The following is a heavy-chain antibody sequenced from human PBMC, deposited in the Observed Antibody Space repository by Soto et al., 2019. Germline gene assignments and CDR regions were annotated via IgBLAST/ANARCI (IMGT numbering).Heavy chain of an antibody. J-gene: IGHJ4*02. CDR1: GYAFTTYG. V-gene: IGHV1-18*01. CDR3: ARGRYGDY. CDR2: ISAHNGNT. D-gene: IGHD1-1*01. Sequence: QVHLVQSGAEVKKPGASVKVSCQGSGYAFTTYGITWVRQAPGQGLEWMGWISAHNGNTNYAQKLQGRVTVTRDTSPSPAYMELRSLRYDDTAVYYCARGRYGDYWGQGALVTVSS.